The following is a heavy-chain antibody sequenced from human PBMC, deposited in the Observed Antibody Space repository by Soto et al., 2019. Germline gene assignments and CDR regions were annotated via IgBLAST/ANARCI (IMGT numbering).Heavy chain of an antibody. CDR2: IWYDGSNK. CDR1: GFTFSSFG. CDR3: ARDSGMTTVTTFAFDI. Sequence: GGSLRLSCAPSGFTFSSFGMHWVRQAPGKGLEWVAVIWYDGSNKYYADSVKGRFTISRENSKNTLYLQMNSMRAEDRAVYYCARDSGMTTVTTFAFDIWGQGTMVTVSS. D-gene: IGHD4-17*01. J-gene: IGHJ3*02. V-gene: IGHV3-33*01.